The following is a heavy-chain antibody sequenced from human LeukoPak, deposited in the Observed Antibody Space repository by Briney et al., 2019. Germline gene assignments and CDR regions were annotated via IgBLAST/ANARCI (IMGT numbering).Heavy chain of an antibody. V-gene: IGHV3-74*03. CDR1: GFSLSDYW. CDR2: IKSDGDGSET. D-gene: IGHD5-24*01. CDR3: GRDQLGDGYIIDY. Sequence: GGSLRLSCAASGFSLSDYWMHWVRQAPGKGLVWVLRIKSDGDGSETMHADSVKGRFTISRDNAKNTLYLQMNSLRPEDTAVYYCGRDQLGDGYIIDYWGQGTPVTVSS. J-gene: IGHJ4*02.